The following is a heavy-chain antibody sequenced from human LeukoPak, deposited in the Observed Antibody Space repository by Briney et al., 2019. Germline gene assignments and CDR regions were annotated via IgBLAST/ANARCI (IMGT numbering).Heavy chain of an antibody. CDR2: IYPDDSTT. Sequence: GESLKISCKGSGYTFHTYWIAWVRQMPGKGLEWMGVIYPDDSTTRYSPSFQGQVTISVDKSIRTAYLQWSSLKASDTAMYYCARRIRDGYLSWGQGTLVTVSS. J-gene: IGHJ4*02. V-gene: IGHV5-51*01. CDR3: ARRIRDGYLS. CDR1: GYTFHTYW. D-gene: IGHD5-24*01.